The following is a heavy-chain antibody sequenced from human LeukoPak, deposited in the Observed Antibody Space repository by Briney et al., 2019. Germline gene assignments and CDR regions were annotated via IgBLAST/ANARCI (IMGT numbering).Heavy chain of an antibody. CDR2: ISSSGGST. J-gene: IGHJ4*02. CDR1: GFTFSSYA. D-gene: IGHD4-17*01. CDR3: ANPQPANYGDSDY. Sequence: PRGSLRLSCAASGFTFSSYAMSWVRQAPGKGLEWVSAISSSGGSTYYADSVKGRFTISRDNSKNTLYLQMNSLRAEDTAVYYCANPQPANYGDSDYWGQGTLVTVSS. V-gene: IGHV3-23*01.